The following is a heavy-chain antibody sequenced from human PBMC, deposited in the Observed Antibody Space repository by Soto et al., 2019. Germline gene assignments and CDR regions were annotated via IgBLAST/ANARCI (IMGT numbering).Heavy chain of an antibody. D-gene: IGHD3-22*01. J-gene: IGHJ5*02. CDR2: IIPIFGTA. CDR1: GGTFSSYA. CDR3: ASSPWSYYYDSSGYSDPNWFDP. Sequence: SVKVSCKASGGTFSSYAISWVRQAPGQGLEWMGGIIPIFGTANYAQKFQGRVTITADESTSTAYMELSSLRSEDTAVYYCASSPWSYYYDSSGYSDPNWFDPWGQGTLVTVSS. V-gene: IGHV1-69*13.